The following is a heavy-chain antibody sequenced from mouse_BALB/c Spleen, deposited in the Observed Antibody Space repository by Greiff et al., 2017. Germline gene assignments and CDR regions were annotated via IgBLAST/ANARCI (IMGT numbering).Heavy chain of an antibody. D-gene: IGHD2-14*01. CDR3: VCSKRGYEYFDV. CDR1: GYTFTSYW. V-gene: IGHV1-87*01. Sequence: QVQLQQSGAELARPGASVKLSCKASGYTFTSYWMQWVKQRPGQGLEWIGAIYPGDGDTRYTQKFKGKATLTADKSSSTAYMQLSSLASEDSAVYYCVCSKRGYEYFDVWGAGTTVTVSS. CDR2: IYPGDGDT. J-gene: IGHJ1*01.